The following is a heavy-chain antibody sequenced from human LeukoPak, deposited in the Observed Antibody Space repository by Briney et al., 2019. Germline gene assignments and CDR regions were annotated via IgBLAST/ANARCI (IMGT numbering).Heavy chain of an antibody. CDR1: GGTFSSYA. D-gene: IGHD3-22*01. CDR3: VCYNSSGYSDYYFDY. J-gene: IGHJ4*02. Sequence: SVKVSCKASGGTFSSYAITWVRQAPGQGLEWMGRIIPIIDMANYAQKFQGSVTITADTSTSTAFMELSSLRSDAAAVYYCVCYNSSGYSDYYFDYWGQGTLVTVSS. V-gene: IGHV1-69*04. CDR2: IIPIIDMA.